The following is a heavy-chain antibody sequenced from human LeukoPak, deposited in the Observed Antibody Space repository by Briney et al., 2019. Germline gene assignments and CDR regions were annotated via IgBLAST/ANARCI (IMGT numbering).Heavy chain of an antibody. Sequence: SETLSLTCTVSGGSISGYYWSRIRQPAGKGLEWIGRIVTSGSTNYNPSLKSRVTMSVDTSKSQFSLKLSSVIAADTAVYYCARGKGYSSGWYFDYWGQGALVTVSS. CDR2: IVTSGST. J-gene: IGHJ4*02. CDR1: GGSISGYY. V-gene: IGHV4-4*07. CDR3: ARGKGYSSGWYFDY. D-gene: IGHD6-19*01.